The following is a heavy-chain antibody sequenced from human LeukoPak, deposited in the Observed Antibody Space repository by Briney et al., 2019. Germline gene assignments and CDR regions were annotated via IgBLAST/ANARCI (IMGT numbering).Heavy chain of an antibody. V-gene: IGHV3-74*01. D-gene: IGHD2-21*01. Sequence: GGSLRLSCAASGFTFSNYWVHWVRQAPGKGLVWVSRINSDGSSTNYADSVKGRFTISRDNAKYTLYLQVNNLRAEDTAVCYCAIQNHYSLDYWGQGTLVTVSS. J-gene: IGHJ4*02. CDR1: GFTFSNYW. CDR2: INSDGSST. CDR3: AIQNHYSLDY.